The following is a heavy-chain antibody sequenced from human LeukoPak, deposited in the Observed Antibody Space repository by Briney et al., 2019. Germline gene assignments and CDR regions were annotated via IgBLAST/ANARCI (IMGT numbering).Heavy chain of an antibody. CDR1: GYTFTSYY. Sequence: ASVKVSCKASGYTFTSYYMHWVRQAPGQGLEWMGIINPSGGSTSYAQKFQGRVTMTRDMSTSTVYMELSSLRSEDTAVYYCARDRIPQLELLRLGIDYWGQGTLVTVSS. CDR3: ARDRIPQLELLRLGIDY. CDR2: INPSGGST. J-gene: IGHJ4*02. V-gene: IGHV1-46*01. D-gene: IGHD1-26*01.